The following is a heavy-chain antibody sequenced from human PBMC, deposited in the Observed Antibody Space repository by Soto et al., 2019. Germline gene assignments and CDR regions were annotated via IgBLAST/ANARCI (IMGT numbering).Heavy chain of an antibody. CDR1: GFTFSSYS. J-gene: IGHJ4*02. V-gene: IGHV3-21*01. CDR2: ISSSSSYI. D-gene: IGHD3-10*01. Sequence: GGSLRLSCAASGFTFSSYSMNWVRQAPGKGLEWVSSISSSSSYIYYADSVKGQFTISRDNAKNSLYLQMNSLIAEDTALYYCARDTSIYYGSGSPEYFDYWGQGTLVTVSS. CDR3: ARDTSIYYGSGSPEYFDY.